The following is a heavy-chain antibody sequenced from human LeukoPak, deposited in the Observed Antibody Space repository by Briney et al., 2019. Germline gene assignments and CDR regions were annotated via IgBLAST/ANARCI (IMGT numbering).Heavy chain of an antibody. CDR2: IIPIFGTA. CDR1: GGTFSSYA. CDR3: ARVRGVLLAEDWFDP. J-gene: IGHJ5*02. V-gene: IGHV1-69*13. Sequence: GASVKVSCKASGGTFSSYAISWVRQAPGQGLEWMGGIIPIFGTANYAQKFQGRVTITADESTSTAYMELSSLRSEDTAVYYCARVRGVLLAEDWFDPWGQGTLVTVSS. D-gene: IGHD3-10*01.